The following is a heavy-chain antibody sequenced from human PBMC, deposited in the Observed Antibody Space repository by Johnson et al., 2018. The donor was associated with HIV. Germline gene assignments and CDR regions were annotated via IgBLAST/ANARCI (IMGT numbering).Heavy chain of an antibody. CDR1: GFTFSDSV. CDR2: ISVDGRSQ. Sequence: QVQLVESGGGVVQPGGSLRLSCAASGFTFSDSVLHWVRQAPCRGLEWVSGISVDGRSQYYPDSLRGRFTISRDNSDNILYLQMSSLRVEDTAVYYCAKDWDRWLQPPGDAFDIRGQGTMVTVSS. D-gene: IGHD5-24*01. V-gene: IGHV3-30-3*01. J-gene: IGHJ3*02. CDR3: AKDWDRWLQPPGDAFDI.